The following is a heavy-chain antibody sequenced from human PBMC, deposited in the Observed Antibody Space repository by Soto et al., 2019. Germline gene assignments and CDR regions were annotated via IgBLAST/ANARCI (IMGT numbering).Heavy chain of an antibody. J-gene: IGHJ4*02. V-gene: IGHV3-64D*06. CDR1: GFTFSSYA. CDR3: VKDRRKQQLVPGGIGY. CDR2: MSSNGGST. D-gene: IGHD6-13*01. Sequence: GGSLRLSCSASGFTFSSYAMHWVRQAPGKGLEYVSAMSSNGGSTYYADSVKGRFTISRDNSKNTVYLQMSSLRAEDTAVYYCVKDRRKQQLVPGGIGYLGQGT.